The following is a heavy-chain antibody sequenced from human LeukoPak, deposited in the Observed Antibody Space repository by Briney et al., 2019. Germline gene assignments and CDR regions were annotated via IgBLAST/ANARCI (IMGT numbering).Heavy chain of an antibody. J-gene: IGHJ4*02. Sequence: SETLSLTCTVSAGSINSGDYYWSWIRQPAGKGLEWIGRIYSPGTNYNYNPSLKSRVTISVDTSKNQFSLKLSSVTAADTAVYYCAREGAADHHYFDYWGQGTLVTVSS. V-gene: IGHV4-61*02. CDR1: AGSINSGDYY. CDR3: AREGAADHHYFDY. CDR2: IYSPGTN. D-gene: IGHD2-15*01.